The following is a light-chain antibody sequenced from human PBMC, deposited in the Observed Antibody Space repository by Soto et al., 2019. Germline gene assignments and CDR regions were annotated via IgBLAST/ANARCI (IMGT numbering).Light chain of an antibody. V-gene: IGKV3-15*01. CDR3: QQYNNWWT. Sequence: EIVMTQSPATLSVSPGERAILSCRASQSVNRNLAWYQQKPGQAPRLLISAASTRATGIPARFSGSGSETEFMLTISSLQSEDFAVYYCQQYNNWWTFGQGTKVEMK. CDR1: QSVNRN. CDR2: AAS. J-gene: IGKJ1*01.